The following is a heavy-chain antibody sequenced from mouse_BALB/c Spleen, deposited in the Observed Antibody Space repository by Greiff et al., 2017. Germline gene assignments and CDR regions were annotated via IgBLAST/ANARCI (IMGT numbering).Heavy chain of an antibody. CDR2: ISNGGGST. D-gene: IGHD2-3*01. Sequence: EVQRVESGGGLVQPGGSLKLSCAASGFTFSSYTMSWVRQTPEKRLEWVAYISNGGGSTYYPDTVKGRFTISRDNAKNTLYLQMSSLKSEDTAMYYCARHDDGYYHYYAMDYWGQGTSVTVSS. CDR1: GFTFSSYT. CDR3: ARHDDGYYHYYAMDY. V-gene: IGHV5-12-2*01. J-gene: IGHJ4*01.